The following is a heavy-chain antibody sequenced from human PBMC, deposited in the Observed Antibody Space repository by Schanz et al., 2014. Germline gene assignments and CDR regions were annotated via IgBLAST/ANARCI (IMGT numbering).Heavy chain of an antibody. CDR2: IFFRGST. V-gene: IGHV4-30-4*07. J-gene: IGHJ6*02. Sequence: QVQLQESGPGLVKPSQTLSLTCAVSGGSISSGGYSWSWIRQPPGKGLEWIGYIFFRGSTYYNPSLKGRVTISIAPSKNQFSLRLTSVTAADTAVYYCYGMDVWGQGTTVTVSS. CDR1: GGSISSGGYS. CDR3: YGMDV.